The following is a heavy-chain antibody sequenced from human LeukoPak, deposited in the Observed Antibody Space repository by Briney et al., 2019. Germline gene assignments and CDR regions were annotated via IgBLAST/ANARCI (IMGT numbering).Heavy chain of an antibody. CDR3: AREPNAFDI. J-gene: IGHJ3*02. V-gene: IGHV3-48*03. CDR2: INSIGSTI. CDR1: GSTFSHAE. Sequence: GGSLRLSCAVSGSTFSHAEMNWVRQAPGKGLEWISYINSIGSTIYYADSVKGRFTISRDNAKNSLYLQMNSLRAEDTAVYYCAREPNAFDIWGQGTMVTVSS.